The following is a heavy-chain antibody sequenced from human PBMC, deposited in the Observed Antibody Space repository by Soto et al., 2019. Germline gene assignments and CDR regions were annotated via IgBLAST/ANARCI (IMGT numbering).Heavy chain of an antibody. CDR2: IIPMFGTP. V-gene: IGHV1-69*01. CDR3: ARDFAAAPFKTDAFDI. J-gene: IGHJ3*02. CDR1: GGTFRNYA. Sequence: QVQRVQSGAEVKKPGSSVKVSCKASGGTFRNYAISWVRQAPGQGPEWMGGIIPMFGTPNYAQKFLGRVTITADEITSTAYLELRRLRSEDTALYYCARDFAAAPFKTDAFDIWGQGTMVTVSS. D-gene: IGHD6-13*01.